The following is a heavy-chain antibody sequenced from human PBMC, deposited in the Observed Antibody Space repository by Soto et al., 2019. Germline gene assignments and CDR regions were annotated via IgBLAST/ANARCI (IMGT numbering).Heavy chain of an antibody. CDR1: GYTFTSYG. J-gene: IGHJ4*02. CDR3: ARGRYGDY. CDR2: ISAHNGNT. V-gene: IGHV1-18*01. Sequence: QVHLVQSGAEVKKPGASVTVSCKASGYTFTSYGITWVRQAPGQGLEWMGWISAHNGNTDYAQKLQGRVIVTRDASTSTAYMELRSLISDDTAVYYCARGRYGDYWGQGALVTVSS. D-gene: IGHD1-1*01.